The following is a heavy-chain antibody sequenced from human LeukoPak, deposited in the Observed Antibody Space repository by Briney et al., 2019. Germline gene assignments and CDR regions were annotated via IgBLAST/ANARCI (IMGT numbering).Heavy chain of an antibody. J-gene: IGHJ6*04. CDR1: GGSFSGYN. D-gene: IGHD3-10*01. CDR3: ARRITMVRGVGYYYGMDV. Sequence: SETLSLTCAVYGGSFSGYNWSWIRQPPGKGLEWIGEINHSGSTNYNPSLKSRVTISVDTSKNQFSLKLSSVTAADTAVYYCARRITMVRGVGYYYGMDVWGEGTTVTVSS. CDR2: INHSGST. V-gene: IGHV4-34*01.